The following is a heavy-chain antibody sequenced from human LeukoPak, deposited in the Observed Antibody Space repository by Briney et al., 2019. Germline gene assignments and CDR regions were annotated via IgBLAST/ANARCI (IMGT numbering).Heavy chain of an antibody. CDR3: AGGLSRGYSYGYFDY. V-gene: IGHV3-53*01. Sequence: GGSLRLSCVASGFTVSSNYMTWVRQAPGKGLEWVSVIYSDGSTYYADSVRGRFTISRDNSKNTLYLQMNGLRAEDTAMYYCAGGLSRGYSYGYFDYWGQGTLVTVSS. CDR1: GFTVSSNY. CDR2: IYSDGST. D-gene: IGHD5-18*01. J-gene: IGHJ4*02.